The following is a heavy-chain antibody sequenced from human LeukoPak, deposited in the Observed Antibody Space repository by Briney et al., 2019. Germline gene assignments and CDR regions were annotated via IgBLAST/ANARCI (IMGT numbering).Heavy chain of an antibody. CDR1: GGTFSSYA. Sequence: SVKVSCKASGGTFSSYAISWVRQAPGQGLEWMGGIIPIFGTANYAQRFQGRVTITADESTSTAYMELSSLRSEDTAVYYCARSGLLPEYYYYGMDVWGQGTTVTVSS. D-gene: IGHD3-22*01. V-gene: IGHV1-69*01. CDR2: IIPIFGTA. J-gene: IGHJ6*02. CDR3: ARSGLLPEYYYYGMDV.